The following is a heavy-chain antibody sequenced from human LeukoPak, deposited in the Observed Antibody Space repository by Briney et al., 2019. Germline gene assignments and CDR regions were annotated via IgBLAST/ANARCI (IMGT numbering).Heavy chain of an antibody. CDR2: INSEGSST. CDR3: ARGPTTVTTTIGY. Sequence: GGSLRLSCAASGFTLSTYWMHWVRQAPGKGLVWVSRINSEGSSTTYADSVKGRFTISRDNAKNTLFLQMNSLRAEDTAVYYCARGPTTVTTTIGYWGQGTLVTVSS. CDR1: GFTLSTYW. V-gene: IGHV3-74*01. D-gene: IGHD4-11*01. J-gene: IGHJ4*02.